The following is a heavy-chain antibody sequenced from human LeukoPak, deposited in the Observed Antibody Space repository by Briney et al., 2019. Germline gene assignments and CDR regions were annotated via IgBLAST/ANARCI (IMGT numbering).Heavy chain of an antibody. CDR2: IDNDGWPT. CDR1: GFTFTSYE. CDR3: ARDLIGWSLDP. V-gene: IGHV3-48*03. Sequence: QPGGSLRLSCAASGFTFTSYEMNWVRQAPGRGLEWISYIDNDGWPTYYADSVKGRFTITRDNAKSSLYLQMDSLTVEDTAVYYCARDLIGWSLDPWGQGTLVTVSS. D-gene: IGHD2-2*03. J-gene: IGHJ5*02.